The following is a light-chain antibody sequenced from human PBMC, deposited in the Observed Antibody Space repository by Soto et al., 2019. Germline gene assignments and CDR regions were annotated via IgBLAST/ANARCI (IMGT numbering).Light chain of an antibody. Sequence: QSVLTQPPSASGTPGQRVTISCSGSSSNIGSHTVNWYQQLPGTAPKLLIYSNIQRPSGVPDRFSGSKSGTSASLAISGLQSEDEADYYCAAWDDSLNGRVVFGGGTKLTVL. CDR1: SSNIGSHT. CDR3: AAWDDSLNGRVV. V-gene: IGLV1-44*01. CDR2: SNI. J-gene: IGLJ2*01.